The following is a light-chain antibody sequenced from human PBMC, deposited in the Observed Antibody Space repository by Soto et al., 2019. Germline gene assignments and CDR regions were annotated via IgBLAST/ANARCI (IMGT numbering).Light chain of an antibody. CDR3: QQRNIWPPVT. Sequence: EIVLTQSPATLSLSPGGRATLSCRASQSIGLAIAWYQHKPGQAPRLLIFDASQRATGIPARFRGSGSGTDFTLSISSLEPEDFAIYYCQQRNIWPPVTFGQGTRLEIK. CDR2: DAS. CDR1: QSIGLA. J-gene: IGKJ5*01. V-gene: IGKV3-11*01.